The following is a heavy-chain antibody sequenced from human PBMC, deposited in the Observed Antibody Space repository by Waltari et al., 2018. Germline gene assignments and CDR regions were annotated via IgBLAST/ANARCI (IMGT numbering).Heavy chain of an antibody. Sequence: QVQLVQSGAEVKQPGASVKVSCKASDYSFSSYGLSWVRQAPGQGLEWMGSVNTYNGNTNYARKFQGRVTMTKDTSTSTAYMELTSLRSDDTAVYYCARSRYYFDYWGQGSLVTVTS. CDR1: DYSFSSYG. V-gene: IGHV1-18*04. CDR3: ARSRYYFDY. J-gene: IGHJ4*02. CDR2: VNTYNGNT.